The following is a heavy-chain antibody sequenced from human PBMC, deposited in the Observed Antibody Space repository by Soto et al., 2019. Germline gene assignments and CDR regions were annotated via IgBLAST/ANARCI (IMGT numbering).Heavy chain of an antibody. CDR1: GFTFGTYW. CDR3: ARPTYYYDSSGPPAY. CDR2: IKPDGSER. D-gene: IGHD3-22*01. V-gene: IGHV3-7*02. Sequence: GGSLRLSCAASGFTFGTYWMTLVRQAQGKGLECVGNIKPDGSERYYVDSVKGRFTISRDNAKNSLYLQMNSLRAEDTAVYYYARPTYYYDSSGPPAYWGQGTLVTVSS. J-gene: IGHJ4*02.